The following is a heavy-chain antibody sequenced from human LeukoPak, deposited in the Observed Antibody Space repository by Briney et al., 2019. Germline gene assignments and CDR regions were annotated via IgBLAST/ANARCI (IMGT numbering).Heavy chain of an antibody. CDR3: ATVGVAAALRDY. J-gene: IGHJ4*02. CDR2: FDPEDGET. D-gene: IGHD6-13*01. CDR1: GYTLTELS. Sequence: GASVKVSCKVSGYTLTELSMHWVRQAPGKGLEWMGGFDPEDGETIYAQKFQGRVTMTEDTSIDTAYMELSSLRSEDTAVYYCATVGVAAALRDYWGQGTLVTVSS. V-gene: IGHV1-24*01.